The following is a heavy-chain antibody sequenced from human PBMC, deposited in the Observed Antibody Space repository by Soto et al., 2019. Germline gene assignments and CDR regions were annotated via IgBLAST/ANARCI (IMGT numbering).Heavy chain of an antibody. D-gene: IGHD3-10*01. CDR3: AGDLYYGSGSYPQRDY. V-gene: IGHV1-46*01. CDR1: GYTFTSYY. CDR2: INPSGGST. J-gene: IGHJ4*02. Sequence: ASVKVSCKASGYTFTSYYMHWVRQAPGQGLEWMGIINPSGGSTSYAQKFQGRVTMTRDTSTSTVYMELSSLRSEDTAVYYCAGDLYYGSGSYPQRDYWGQGTLVTVSS.